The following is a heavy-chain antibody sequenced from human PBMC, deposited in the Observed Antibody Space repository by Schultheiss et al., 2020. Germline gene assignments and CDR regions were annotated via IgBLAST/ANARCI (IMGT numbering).Heavy chain of an antibody. CDR1: GFTFSSYG. CDR3: ARVDPMTTVTTSPVDY. D-gene: IGHD4-17*01. CDR2: IWYDGSNK. V-gene: IGHV3-33*01. J-gene: IGHJ4*02. Sequence: GESLKISCAASGFTFSSYGMHWVRQAPGKGLEWVAVIWYDGSNKYYADSVKGRFTISRDNSKNTLYLQMNSLRAEDTAVYYCARVDPMTTVTTSPVDYWGQGTLVTVSS.